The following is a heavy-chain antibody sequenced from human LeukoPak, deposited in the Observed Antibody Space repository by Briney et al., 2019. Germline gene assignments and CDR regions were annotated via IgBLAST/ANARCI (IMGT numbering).Heavy chain of an antibody. Sequence: GESLKISCKVSGYTFTHNWIGWVRQKPGRGLEWFGVIFPADSNTAYNSSFRGQVTISVDKSIDTAYLQWGSLKASDSAIYHCARHRATGTWSDFDYWGQGTVVTVSS. V-gene: IGHV5-51*01. D-gene: IGHD1-14*01. CDR3: ARHRATGTWSDFDY. J-gene: IGHJ4*02. CDR1: GYTFTHNW. CDR2: IFPADSNT.